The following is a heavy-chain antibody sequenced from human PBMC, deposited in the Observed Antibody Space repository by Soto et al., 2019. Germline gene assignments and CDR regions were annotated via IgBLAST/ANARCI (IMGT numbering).Heavy chain of an antibody. CDR3: ARPYGGTLDY. CDR2: ISYSGIGNT. V-gene: IGHV4-59*01. J-gene: IGHJ4*02. D-gene: IGHD4-17*01. CDR1: GGSISTYY. Sequence: SETLSLTCTVSGGSISTYYWSWIRQPPGKGLEWIGYISYSGIGNTNYNPSLKSRVTISVDTSKNQFSLKLSSVTAADTAVYYCARPYGGTLDYWGQGTLVTVSS.